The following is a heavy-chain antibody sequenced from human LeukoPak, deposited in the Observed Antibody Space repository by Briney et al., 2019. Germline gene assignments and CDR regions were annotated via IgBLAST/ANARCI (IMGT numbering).Heavy chain of an antibody. D-gene: IGHD2-2*01. J-gene: IGHJ4*02. CDR1: GGSISSGGYY. CDR3: ARAIVVVPAAHFDY. Sequence: PSETLSLTCTVSGGSISSGGYYWSWIRQHPGKGLKWIGYIYYSGSTYYNPSLKSRVTISVDTSKNQFSLKLSSVTAADTAVYYCARAIVVVPAAHFDYWGQGTLVTVSS. V-gene: IGHV4-31*03. CDR2: IYYSGST.